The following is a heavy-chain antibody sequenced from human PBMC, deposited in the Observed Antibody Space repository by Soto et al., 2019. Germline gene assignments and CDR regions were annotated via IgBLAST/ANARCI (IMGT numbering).Heavy chain of an antibody. CDR1: GYTFTGYY. V-gene: IGHV1-2*04. CDR2: INPNSGGT. D-gene: IGHD6-13*01. Sequence: ASVKVSCKASGYTFTGYYMHWVRQAPGQGLEWMGWINPNSGGTNYAQKFQGWVTMTRDTSISTAYMELSRLRSDDTAVYYCAREYSSSWYFFAFDIWGQGTMVTVSS. CDR3: AREYSSSWYFFAFDI. J-gene: IGHJ3*02.